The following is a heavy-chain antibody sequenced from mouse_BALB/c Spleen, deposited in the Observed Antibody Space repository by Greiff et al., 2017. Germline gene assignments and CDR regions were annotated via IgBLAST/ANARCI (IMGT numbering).Heavy chain of an antibody. CDR2: IWAGGST. V-gene: IGHV2-9*02. CDR1: GFSLTSYG. J-gene: IGHJ1*01. CDR3: ASYYYGSSPWYFDV. D-gene: IGHD1-1*01. Sequence: VKLMESGPGLVAPSQSLSITCTVSGFSLTSYGVHWVRQPPGKGLEWLGVIWAGGSTNYNSALMSRLSISKDNSKSQVFLKMNSLQTDDTAMYYCASYYYGSSPWYFDVWGAGTTVTVSS.